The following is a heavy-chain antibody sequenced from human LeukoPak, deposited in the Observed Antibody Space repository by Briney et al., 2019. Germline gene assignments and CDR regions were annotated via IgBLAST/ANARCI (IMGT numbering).Heavy chain of an antibody. CDR3: AREGYCRGGTCYATMNWFDP. CDR1: GYRFTSYG. V-gene: IGHV1-18*01. CDR2: ISAYNGNT. Sequence: ASVKVSCKASGYRFTSYGVTWVRQAPGRGLEWMGWISAYNGNTNYAQKLQGRVTLTTDTSTSTAYMELRSLRSDDTAVYYCAREGYCRGGTCYATMNWFDPWGQGTLVTVSS. J-gene: IGHJ5*02. D-gene: IGHD2-15*01.